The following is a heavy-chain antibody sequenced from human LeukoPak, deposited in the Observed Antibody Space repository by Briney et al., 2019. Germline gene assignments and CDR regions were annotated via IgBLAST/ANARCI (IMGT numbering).Heavy chain of an antibody. CDR3: ARRTIMGATQAPFDY. CDR2: IYPGDSNT. V-gene: IGHV5-51*01. Sequence: GESLKISCKGSGYSFSNYWIDWLRQMPGQGLEWMGIIYPGDSNTKYSPAFQGQVSISADKSISTAYLQWSSLKASDTAIYYCARRTIMGATQAPFDYWGQGTLVTVSS. D-gene: IGHD1-26*01. J-gene: IGHJ4*02. CDR1: GYSFSNYW.